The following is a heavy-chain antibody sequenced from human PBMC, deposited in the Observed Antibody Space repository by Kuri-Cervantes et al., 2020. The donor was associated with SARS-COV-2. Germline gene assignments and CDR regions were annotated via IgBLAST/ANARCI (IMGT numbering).Heavy chain of an antibody. CDR3: ARDPDGYIPNDAFDI. V-gene: IGHV3-30*04. J-gene: IGHJ3*02. CDR1: GFTFSSYA. D-gene: IGHD5-24*01. Sequence: GGSLRLSCAASGFTFSSYAMHWVRQVPGKGLEWVAVISYDGSNKYYADSVKGRFTISRDNSKNTLYLQMNSLRAEDTAVYYCARDPDGYIPNDAFDIWGQGTMVTVSS. CDR2: ISYDGSNK.